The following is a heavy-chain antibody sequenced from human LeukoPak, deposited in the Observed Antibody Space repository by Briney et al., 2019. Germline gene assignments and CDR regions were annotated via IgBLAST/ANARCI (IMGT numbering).Heavy chain of an antibody. J-gene: IGHJ5*02. D-gene: IGHD5-24*01. CDR1: GFTFSDFW. CDR3: RRCHWDDHA. Sequence: GGSLRLSCAASGFTFSDFWMSWVRQAPGKGLEWVASVTQDGSENHYVDSAKGRFTISRDNAKNSLYLQMSSLRAEDTAVYWFRRCHWDDHAWGQGTLVTVSS. V-gene: IGHV3-7*01. CDR2: VTQDGSEN.